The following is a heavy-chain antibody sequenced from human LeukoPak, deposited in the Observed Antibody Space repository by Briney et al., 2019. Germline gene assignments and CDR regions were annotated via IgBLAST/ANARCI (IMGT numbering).Heavy chain of an antibody. Sequence: PGGSLRLSCAASGFSFINFGMHWVRQAPGKGLEWVAFIRYDESNKYYADSVKGRFTISRDNSKNTLFLQMNSLRSDDTAVYYCARVARGPGTNWFDPWGQGTLVTVSS. V-gene: IGHV3-30*02. D-gene: IGHD1-14*01. CDR3: ARVARGPGTNWFDP. J-gene: IGHJ5*02. CDR1: GFSFINFG. CDR2: IRYDESNK.